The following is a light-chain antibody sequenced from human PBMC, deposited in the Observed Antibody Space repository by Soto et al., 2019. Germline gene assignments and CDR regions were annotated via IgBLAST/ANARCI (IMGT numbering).Light chain of an antibody. CDR1: QSVSSN. CDR3: QQYNDWPPWT. CDR2: GAS. V-gene: IGKV3-15*01. Sequence: EIVMTQSPATLSVSPGERATLSCRASQSVSSNLAWYQQRPGQAPRLLIYGASTRATGIPARFSGSGSGTEFTLTITSLQSEDFVLYYCQQYNDWPPWTFGQGTKVES. J-gene: IGKJ1*01.